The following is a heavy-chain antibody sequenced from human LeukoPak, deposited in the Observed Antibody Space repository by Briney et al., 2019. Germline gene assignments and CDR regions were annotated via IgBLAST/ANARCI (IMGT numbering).Heavy chain of an antibody. CDR3: AKTLGYSGYFSP. J-gene: IGHJ5*02. Sequence: GGSLRLSCAASGFTFNSYAMTWVRQAPGKGLEWVSAISGGGVNTYYADSVKGRFTISRDNSKNMLYLQMSSLRAEDTAVYYCAKTLGYSGYFSPWGQGTLVTVSS. V-gene: IGHV3-23*01. CDR2: ISGGGVNT. CDR1: GFTFNSYA. D-gene: IGHD3-22*01.